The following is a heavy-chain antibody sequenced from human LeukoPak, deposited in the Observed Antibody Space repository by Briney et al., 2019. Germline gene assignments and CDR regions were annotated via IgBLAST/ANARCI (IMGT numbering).Heavy chain of an antibody. V-gene: IGHV5-51*01. CDR1: GYSFSTYW. J-gene: IGHJ4*02. CDR3: ARLTVRCSGGSCYSATEFDY. D-gene: IGHD2-15*01. Sequence: GESLKISCKGSGYSFSTYWIAWVRQMPGKGLEWMGIIYPGDSETRYSPSFRGQVSISVDKSISTAYLQWSSLKASDTAMYYCARLTVRCSGGSCYSATEFDYWGQGTLVTVSS. CDR2: IYPGDSET.